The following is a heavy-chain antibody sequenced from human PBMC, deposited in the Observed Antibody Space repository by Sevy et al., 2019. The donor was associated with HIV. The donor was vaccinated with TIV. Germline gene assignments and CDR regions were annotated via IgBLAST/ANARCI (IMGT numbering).Heavy chain of an antibody. D-gene: IGHD1-26*01. V-gene: IGHV3-23*01. J-gene: IGHJ4*02. CDR1: GFTFSSYA. CDR3: RVVGTKYWMFDY. CDR2: ISGSGGRT. Sequence: GGSLRLSCAASGFTFSSYAMSWVRQAPGKGLEWVSAISGSGGRTYYADSVKGRFTISRDNSKNTLYLQMNSLRAEDTAGYYFRVVGTKYWMFDYRGQGTLVTVSS.